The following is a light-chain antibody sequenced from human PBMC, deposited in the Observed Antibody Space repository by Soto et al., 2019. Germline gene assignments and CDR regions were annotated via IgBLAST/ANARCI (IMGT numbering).Light chain of an antibody. CDR1: SSNIGSNY. V-gene: IGLV1-47*01. J-gene: IGLJ1*01. Sequence: QSVLTQPPSASGTPGQRVTISCSGSSSNIGSNYVYWYQQLPGTAPKLLIYRNNQRPSGVPDRFSGSKSGTSASLAISGLRSEDEADYYWTAWVDSLTGRVFVTGTMVTVL. CDR3: TAWVDSLTGRV. CDR2: RNN.